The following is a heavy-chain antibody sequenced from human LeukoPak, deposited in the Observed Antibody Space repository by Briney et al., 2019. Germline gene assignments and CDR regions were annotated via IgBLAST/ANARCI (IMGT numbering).Heavy chain of an antibody. J-gene: IGHJ3*02. V-gene: IGHV3-30-3*01. Sequence: PGGSLRLSCAASGFTFSSYAMHWVRQAPGKGLEWVAVISYDGSNKYYADSVKGRFTISRDNSKNTLYLQMNSLRAEDTAVYYCATLYSSSNDAFDIWGQGTMVTVSS. CDR3: ATLYSSSNDAFDI. CDR2: ISYDGSNK. D-gene: IGHD6-13*01. CDR1: GFTFSSYA.